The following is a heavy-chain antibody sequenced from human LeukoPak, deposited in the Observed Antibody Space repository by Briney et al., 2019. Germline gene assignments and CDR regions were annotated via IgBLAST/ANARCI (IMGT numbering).Heavy chain of an antibody. CDR2: IYYSGST. Sequence: SETLSLTCTVSGSSISSYYWSWIRQPPGKGLEWIGYIYYSGSTNYNPSLKSRVTISVDTSKNQFSLKLSSVTAADTAVYYCARQRAAAGKNWFDPWGQGTLVTVSS. J-gene: IGHJ5*02. CDR3: ARQRAAAGKNWFDP. D-gene: IGHD6-13*01. CDR1: GSSISSYY. V-gene: IGHV4-59*08.